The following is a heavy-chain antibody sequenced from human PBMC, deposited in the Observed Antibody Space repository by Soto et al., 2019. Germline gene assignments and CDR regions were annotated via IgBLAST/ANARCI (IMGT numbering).Heavy chain of an antibody. J-gene: IGHJ4*02. CDR2: ISFDGNNK. V-gene: IGHV3-30*03. CDR1: GFRFSDYG. Sequence: QVQLVQTGGGAVLPGRSLSLSCAASGFRFSDYGMHWVRQAPGKGLEWVAVISFDGNNKYYADSVKGRFTISRDNSKNPLCLRMEGRGVEAAVVYYCSRGGRSGSSFYTPPSFDLWGPAPL. CDR3: SRGGRSGSSFYTPPSFDL. D-gene: IGHD3-3*01.